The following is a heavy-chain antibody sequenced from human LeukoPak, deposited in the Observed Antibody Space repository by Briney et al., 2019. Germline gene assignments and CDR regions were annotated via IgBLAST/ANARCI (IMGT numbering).Heavy chain of an antibody. CDR2: VSGSGGRT. CDR1: GFSFSNYA. J-gene: IGHJ4*02. CDR3: ARASETYYFDS. Sequence: GGSLRLSCAASGFSFSNYAMSWVRPAPGKGLEWVSTVSGSGGRTSYADSVKGRFTISRDNSKNTLYLQMNSLRAEDTAVYYCARASETYYFDSWGQGTLATVSS. V-gene: IGHV3-23*01. D-gene: IGHD1-26*01.